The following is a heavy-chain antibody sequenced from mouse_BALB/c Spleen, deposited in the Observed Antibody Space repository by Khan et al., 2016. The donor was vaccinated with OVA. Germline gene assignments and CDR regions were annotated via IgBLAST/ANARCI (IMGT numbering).Heavy chain of an antibody. CDR1: GFSLTSYD. J-gene: IGHJ4*01. Sequence: VELVESGPGLVAPSQSLSITCTVSGFSLTSYDISWIRQPPGKGLEWLGVIWTGGGTNYNSAFMSRLSISKDNSKNQVFLKMNSLQTDDTAIYYCVRDGYYGRGYAMDYWGQGTSVTVSS. CDR2: IWTGGGT. D-gene: IGHD1-1*01. V-gene: IGHV2-9-2*01. CDR3: VRDGYYGRGYAMDY.